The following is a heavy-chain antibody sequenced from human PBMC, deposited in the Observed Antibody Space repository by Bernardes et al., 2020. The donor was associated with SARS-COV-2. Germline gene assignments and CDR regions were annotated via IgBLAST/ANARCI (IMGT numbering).Heavy chain of an antibody. CDR3: AKDHMWLRSLYGMDV. D-gene: IGHD5-12*01. J-gene: IGHJ6*02. Sequence: SLRLPCAASGFTFSSYGMHWVRQAPGKGLEWVAVISYDGSNKYYADSVKGRFTISRDNSKNTLYLQMNSLRAEDTAVYYCAKDHMWLRSLYGMDVWGQGTSDTGYS. CDR2: ISYDGSNK. V-gene: IGHV3-30*18. CDR1: GFTFSSYG.